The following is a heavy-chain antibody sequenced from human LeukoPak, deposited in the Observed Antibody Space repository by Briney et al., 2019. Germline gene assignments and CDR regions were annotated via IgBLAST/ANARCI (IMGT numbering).Heavy chain of an antibody. CDR2: INPSGGST. Sequence: ASVKVSCKASGYTFTGYYMHWVRQAPGQGLEWMGIINPSGGSTSYAQKFQGRVTMTRDTSTSTVYMELSSLRSEDTAVYYCARTIVGATQRRGQFDYWGQGTLVTVSS. V-gene: IGHV1-46*01. CDR1: GYTFTGYY. J-gene: IGHJ4*02. D-gene: IGHD1-26*01. CDR3: ARTIVGATQRRGQFDY.